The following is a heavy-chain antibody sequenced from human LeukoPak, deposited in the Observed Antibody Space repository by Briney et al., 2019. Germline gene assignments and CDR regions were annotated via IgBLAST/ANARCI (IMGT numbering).Heavy chain of an antibody. D-gene: IGHD3-9*01. CDR2: ISSSSTYI. V-gene: IGHV3-21*01. CDR3: ASRYEVVTGMLADYYYAMDV. Sequence: PGGSLRLSCAASGFTFTTYNMNWVRQAPGKGLEWVSSISSSSTYIYYADSVKGRFSISSDNTKNSLYLQMNSLRAEDTAVYYCASRYEVVTGMLADYYYAMDVWGQGTTVTVSS. J-gene: IGHJ6*02. CDR1: GFTFTTYN.